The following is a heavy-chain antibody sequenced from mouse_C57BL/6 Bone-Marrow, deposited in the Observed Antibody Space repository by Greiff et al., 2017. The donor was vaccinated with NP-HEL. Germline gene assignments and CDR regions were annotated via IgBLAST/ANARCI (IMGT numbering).Heavy chain of an antibody. CDR3: ASGGGLLPYWYFDV. CDR2: IYPGDGDT. V-gene: IGHV1-82*01. D-gene: IGHD2-3*01. Sequence: QVQLKQSGPELVKPGASVKISCKASGYAFSSSWMNWVKQRPGKGLEWIGRIYPGDGDTNYNGKFKGKATLTADKSSSTAYMQLSSLTSEDSAVYFCASGGGLLPYWYFDVWGTGTTVTVSS. CDR1: GYAFSSSW. J-gene: IGHJ1*03.